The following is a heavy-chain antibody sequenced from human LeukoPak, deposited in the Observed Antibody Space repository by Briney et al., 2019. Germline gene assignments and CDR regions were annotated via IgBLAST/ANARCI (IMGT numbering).Heavy chain of an antibody. CDR1: GYSISSGYY. J-gene: IGHJ4*02. CDR3: ARETGYSSGWYHY. Sequence: SETLSLTCTVSGYSISSGYYWGWIRQPPGKGLEWIGRIYTSGSTNYNPSLKSRVTISVDTSKNQFSLKLSSVTAADTAVYYCARETGYSSGWYHYWGQGTLVTVSS. V-gene: IGHV4-38-2*02. CDR2: IYTSGST. D-gene: IGHD6-19*01.